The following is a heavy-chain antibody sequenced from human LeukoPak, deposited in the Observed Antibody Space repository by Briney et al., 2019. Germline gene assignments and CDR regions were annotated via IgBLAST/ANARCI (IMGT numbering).Heavy chain of an antibody. CDR2: IYYSGST. Sequence: SETLSLTCTVSGGSISSSSYYWGWIRQPPGKGLEWIGSIYYSGSTYYNPSLKSRVTISVDTSKNQFSLKLSSVTAADTAVYYCARSIAVAGFDYWGQGTLVTVSS. CDR1: GGSISSSSYY. V-gene: IGHV4-39*07. D-gene: IGHD6-19*01. J-gene: IGHJ4*02. CDR3: ARSIAVAGFDY.